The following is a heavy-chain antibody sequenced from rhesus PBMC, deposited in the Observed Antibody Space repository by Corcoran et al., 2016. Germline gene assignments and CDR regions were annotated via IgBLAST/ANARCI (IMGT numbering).Heavy chain of an antibody. CDR3: ARSGYCSGIYCYAYFEF. CDR2: ISGSSGST. Sequence: QVQLQESGPGLVKPSETLSLTCAVSGGSVSSSNWWSWIRQPPGKGLGWNGYISGSSGSTYYNPSLKSRVTISPDTSKNQFSLKLSSVTAADTAVYYCARSGYCSGIYCYAYFEFWGQGALVTVSS. CDR1: GGSVSSSNW. D-gene: IGHD2-27*01. V-gene: IGHV4-65*01. J-gene: IGHJ1*01.